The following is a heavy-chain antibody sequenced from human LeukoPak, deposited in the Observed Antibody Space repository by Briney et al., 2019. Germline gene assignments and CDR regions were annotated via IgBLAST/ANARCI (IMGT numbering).Heavy chain of an antibody. Sequence: SETLSLTCTVSGDSISSSSHYWGWIRQPPGKGLEWTGEINHSGSTNYNPSLKSRVTISVDTSKNQFSLKLSSVTAADTAVYYCARGTTIVGLWGQGTLVTVSS. J-gene: IGHJ4*02. V-gene: IGHV4-39*07. CDR3: ARGTTIVGL. D-gene: IGHD3-3*01. CDR1: GDSISSSSHY. CDR2: INHSGST.